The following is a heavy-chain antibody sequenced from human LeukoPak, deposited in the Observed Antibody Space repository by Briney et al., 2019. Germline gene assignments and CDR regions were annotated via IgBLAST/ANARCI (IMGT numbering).Heavy chain of an antibody. J-gene: IGHJ4*02. CDR3: ARNKEGKSLDY. Sequence: ASVKVSCKASGYMFTTYGISWVRQAPGQGLEWMAWMNPKTGGTSYAQKFQGRVTMTRDTSISTAYMELSRLRFDDTAVYYCARNKEGKSLDYWGQGTLVTVSS. V-gene: IGHV1-2*02. CDR2: MNPKTGGT. CDR1: GYMFTTYG.